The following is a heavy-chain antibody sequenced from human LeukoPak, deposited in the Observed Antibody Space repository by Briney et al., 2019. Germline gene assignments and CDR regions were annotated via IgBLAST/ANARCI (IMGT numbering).Heavy chain of an antibody. CDR2: IGASGGGK. J-gene: IGHJ3*02. Sequence: GSLSLSCAVSGFTFNNYVMNWVRQAPGQGLEWVSGIGASGGGKYYADSVKGRLSISRDNSKNTVSLQMNSLRAEDTALYYCAKSGPGTMAFDGFDIWGQGTVVTVSS. CDR1: GFTFNNYV. D-gene: IGHD5-24*01. V-gene: IGHV3-23*01. CDR3: AKSGPGTMAFDGFDI.